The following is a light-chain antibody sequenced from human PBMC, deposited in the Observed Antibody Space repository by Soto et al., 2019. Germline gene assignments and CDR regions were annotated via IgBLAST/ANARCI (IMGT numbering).Light chain of an antibody. V-gene: IGKV3-20*01. Sequence: EVVMRQSPGTLSLSPGERATLSCRASQSVSNNYLAWYQQKPGQAPRLLIYGASNRATGIPDRFSGSGSGTDFTLTISSLQAEDVAVYYCQQYYSTLPLTFGGGTKVDIK. CDR3: QQYYSTLPLT. CDR2: GAS. CDR1: QSVSNNY. J-gene: IGKJ4*01.